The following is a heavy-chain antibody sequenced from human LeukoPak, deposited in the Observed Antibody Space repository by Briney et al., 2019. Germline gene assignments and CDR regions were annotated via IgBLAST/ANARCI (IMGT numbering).Heavy chain of an antibody. CDR2: INPRGST. J-gene: IGHJ4*02. Sequence: PSETLSLTCGVYGGSFSGYYWSWIRQPPGKGLEWIGEINPRGSTNYNPSPKSRVTLSADTSKNQFSLTLNSVAAADTAVYYCAGRRLGYYFDYWGQGTLVTVSS. CDR1: GGSFSGYY. CDR3: AGRRLGYYFDY. V-gene: IGHV4-34*01. D-gene: IGHD5-24*01.